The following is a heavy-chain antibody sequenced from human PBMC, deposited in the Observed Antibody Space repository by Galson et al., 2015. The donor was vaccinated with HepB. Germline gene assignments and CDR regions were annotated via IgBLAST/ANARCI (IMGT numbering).Heavy chain of an antibody. CDR3: ARDRGDSGSSLSYYYVMDV. J-gene: IGHJ6*02. CDR2: ISTSSSTV. Sequence: SLRLSCAASGFTFSSYSMNWVRQAPGKGLEWVSYISTSSSTVNYADSVKGRFTISGDNAKNSLYLQMNSLGAEDTAVYYCARDRGDSGSSLSYYYVMDVWGQGTTVTVSS. V-gene: IGHV3-48*04. D-gene: IGHD3-10*01. CDR1: GFTFSSYS.